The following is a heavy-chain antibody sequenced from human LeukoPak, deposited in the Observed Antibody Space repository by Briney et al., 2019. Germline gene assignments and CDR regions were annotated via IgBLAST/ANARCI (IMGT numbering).Heavy chain of an antibody. Sequence: KSSETLSLTCTVSGGSISSYYWSWIRQPPGKGLEWIGYIYYSGSTNYNPSLKSRVTISVDTSKNQFSLKLSSVTAADTAVYYCARGKFIDAFDIWGQGTMVTVSS. CDR1: GGSISSYY. V-gene: IGHV4-59*01. J-gene: IGHJ3*02. CDR2: IYYSGST. CDR3: ARGKFIDAFDI.